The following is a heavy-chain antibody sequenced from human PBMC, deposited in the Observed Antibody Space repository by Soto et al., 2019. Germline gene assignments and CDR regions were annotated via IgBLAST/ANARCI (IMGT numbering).Heavy chain of an antibody. CDR3: AKVDVSTAGTFDY. CDR2: INPSGDST. D-gene: IGHD6-13*01. V-gene: IGHV3-23*01. CDR1: GFTFSRHG. J-gene: IGHJ4*02. Sequence: VGSLRLSCVASGFTFSRHGLSWVRQAPGKGLEWVSTINPSGDSTFYADSVKGRFTISRDNSKNTVYLQMNSLSVGDTAVYLCAKVDVSTAGTFDYWGQGALVTVSS.